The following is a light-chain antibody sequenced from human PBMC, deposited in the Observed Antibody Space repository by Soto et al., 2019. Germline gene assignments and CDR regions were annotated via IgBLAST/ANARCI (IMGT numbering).Light chain of an antibody. J-gene: IGLJ1*01. V-gene: IGLV2-14*01. CDR1: SSDVGGYNY. CDR2: DVS. Sequence: QSALTQPASVSGSPGQSITISCTGTSSDVGGYNYVSWYQQHPGKAPKLMIYDVSNRPSGVSNRFSGSKSDNTASLTISGLQAEDEADYYCSSYTSSSTYNYVFGTGTKLTVL. CDR3: SSYTSSSTYNYV.